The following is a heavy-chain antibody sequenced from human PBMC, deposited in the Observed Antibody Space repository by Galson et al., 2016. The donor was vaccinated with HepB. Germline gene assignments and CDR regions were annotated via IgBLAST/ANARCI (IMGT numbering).Heavy chain of an antibody. V-gene: IGHV3-30*04. CDR3: STFLETYYDRVFYFDY. Sequence: SLRLSCATSGFTFSSYALHWVRQAPGKGLEWVAVISSDGRNTDYADSAKGRFTISKDNSQSTLHLDLDSLRIEDTAVYYCSTFLETYYDRVFYFDYWGQGTLVTVSS. CDR1: GFTFSSYA. D-gene: IGHD1-26*01. CDR2: ISSDGRNT. J-gene: IGHJ4*02.